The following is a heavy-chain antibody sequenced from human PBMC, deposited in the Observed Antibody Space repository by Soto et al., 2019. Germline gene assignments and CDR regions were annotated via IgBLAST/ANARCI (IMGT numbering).Heavy chain of an antibody. D-gene: IGHD2-15*01. V-gene: IGHV3-11*06. J-gene: IGHJ5*02. CDR1: GFTFGDSY. Sequence: QVQLVESGGGLVPPGGSLRLSCAGSGFTFGDSYISWIRQAPGKGLEWLSYISPGSRYPAYADSVKGRFTISRDNAKRSLYLQMMSLTAEDTAIYYCVRGGGGGLFDPWGQGTMVTVSS. CDR3: VRGGGGGLFDP. CDR2: ISPGSRYP.